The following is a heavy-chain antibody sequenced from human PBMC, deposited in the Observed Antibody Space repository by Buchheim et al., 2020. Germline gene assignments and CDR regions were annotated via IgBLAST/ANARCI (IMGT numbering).Heavy chain of an antibody. J-gene: IGHJ4*02. V-gene: IGHV4-61*01. D-gene: IGHD1-26*01. Sequence: QVQLQESGPGLVKPSETLSLTCTVSGGSVNSGNYYWSWIRQPPGKGLEWIGYIYYSGSTNYNPSLKTRVTISVDTSKNQFSLKLSFVTAADTAVYYCARDRVGGSYYDGIDYWGQGTL. CDR1: GGSVNSGNYY. CDR2: IYYSGST. CDR3: ARDRVGGSYYDGIDY.